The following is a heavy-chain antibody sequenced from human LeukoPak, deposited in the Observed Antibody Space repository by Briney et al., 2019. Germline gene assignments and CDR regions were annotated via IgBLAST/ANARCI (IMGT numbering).Heavy chain of an antibody. D-gene: IGHD6-19*01. Sequence: ASVKVSCKASGYTFTSYGISWVRQAPGQGLEWMGWISAYNGNTNYAQKLQGRVTMTTDTSTSTAYMELRSLRSEDTAVYYCARTYSSGWYYYYMDVWGKGTTVTVSS. CDR1: GYTFTSYG. CDR3: ARTYSSGWYYYYMDV. CDR2: ISAYNGNT. J-gene: IGHJ6*03. V-gene: IGHV1-18*01.